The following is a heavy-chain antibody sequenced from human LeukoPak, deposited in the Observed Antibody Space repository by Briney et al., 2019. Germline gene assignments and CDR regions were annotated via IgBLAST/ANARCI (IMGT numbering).Heavy chain of an antibody. Sequence: GASVKVSCKASGYTFTSYYMHWVRQAPGQGLEWMGIINPSGGSTSYAQKFQGRVTMTEDTSTDTAYMELSSLRSEDAAVYYCATGAVAGERDYWGQGTLVTVSS. V-gene: IGHV1-46*01. CDR3: ATGAVAGERDY. CDR1: GYTFTSYY. CDR2: INPSGGST. D-gene: IGHD6-19*01. J-gene: IGHJ4*02.